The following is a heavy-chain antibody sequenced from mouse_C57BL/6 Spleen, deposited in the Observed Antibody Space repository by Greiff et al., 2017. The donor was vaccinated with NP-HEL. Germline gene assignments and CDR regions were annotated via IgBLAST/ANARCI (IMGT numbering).Heavy chain of an antibody. CDR2: FHPYNDDT. CDR3: ARRGYYGWYFDV. D-gene: IGHD1-1*01. J-gene: IGHJ1*03. CDR1: GYTFTTYP. V-gene: IGHV1-47*01. Sequence: QVHVKQSGAELVKPGASVKMSCKASGYTFTTYPIEWMKQNHGKSLEWIGNFHPYNDDTKYNEKFKGKATLTVEKSSSTVYLELSRLTSDDSAVYYCARRGYYGWYFDVWGTGTTVTVSS.